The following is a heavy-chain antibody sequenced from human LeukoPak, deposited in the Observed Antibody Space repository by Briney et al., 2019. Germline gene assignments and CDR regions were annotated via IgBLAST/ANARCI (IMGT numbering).Heavy chain of an antibody. CDR3: ARSADGYNWGYFDY. D-gene: IGHD5-24*01. V-gene: IGHV1-18*01. J-gene: IGHJ4*02. CDR2: ISAYNGNT. Sequence: ASVKVSCKASGYTFTSYGISWVRQAPGQGLEWMGWISAYNGNTNYAQKLQGRVTMTTDTSTSTAYMELSSLRSEDTAVYYCARSADGYNWGYFDYWGQGTLVTVSS. CDR1: GYTFTSYG.